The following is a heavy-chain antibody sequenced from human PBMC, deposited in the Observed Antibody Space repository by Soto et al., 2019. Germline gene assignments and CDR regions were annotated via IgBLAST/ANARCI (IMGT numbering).Heavy chain of an antibody. CDR2: IYPGDSDT. CDR1: GYSFTTYW. J-gene: IGHJ4*02. CDR3: ARHPGSSGWSYDY. Sequence: GESLKISCQGSGYSFTTYWIGWVRQMPGKGLEWMGIIYPGDSDTRYSPSFQGQVTISADKSISTAYLQWSSLRASDTAMYYCARHPGSSGWSYDYWGQGALVTVSS. D-gene: IGHD6-19*01. V-gene: IGHV5-51*01.